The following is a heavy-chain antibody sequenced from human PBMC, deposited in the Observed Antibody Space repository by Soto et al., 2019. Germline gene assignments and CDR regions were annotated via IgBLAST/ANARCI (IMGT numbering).Heavy chain of an antibody. J-gene: IGHJ5*02. V-gene: IGHV1-46*03. Sequence: QVQLVQSGAEVKKPGASVKISCKAIGYSFTSHYMHWVRQAPGQGLEWMGTIYPGGVNVAYAQKFQGRLTMTKDTATSTAYIELTSPTSEARALYSCASDQSWNGLVWWFDPWGQGTLVTVSS. CDR1: GYSFTSHY. CDR3: ASDQSWNGLVWWFDP. CDR2: IYPGGVNV. D-gene: IGHD1-1*01.